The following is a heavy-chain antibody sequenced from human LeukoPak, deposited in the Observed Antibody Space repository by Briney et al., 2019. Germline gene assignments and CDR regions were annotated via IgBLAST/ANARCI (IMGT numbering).Heavy chain of an antibody. J-gene: IGHJ6*03. CDR1: GFTFSSYS. D-gene: IGHD5-18*01. CDR3: ARVDTAMVGYYYYYMDV. Sequence: GGSLGLSCAASGFTFSSYSMSWVRQAPGKGLEWVSSISSSSSYIYYADSVKGRFTISRDNAKNSLYLQMNSLRAEDTAVYYCARVDTAMVGYYYYYMDVWGKGTTVTVSS. V-gene: IGHV3-21*01. CDR2: ISSSSSYI.